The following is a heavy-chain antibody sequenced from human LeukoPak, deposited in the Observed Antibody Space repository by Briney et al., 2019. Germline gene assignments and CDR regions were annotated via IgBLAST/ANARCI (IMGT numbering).Heavy chain of an antibody. J-gene: IGHJ4*02. Sequence: PGGALRISFGASGFTFSWYEMKLVRQASGEGPGGGLYLSSSGSTIYYADSVKGRFTISRDNAKNSLYLQMNSLRAEDTAVYYCARTAMVRGVIINPHFDYWGQGTLVTVSS. D-gene: IGHD3-10*01. CDR2: LSSSGSTI. V-gene: IGHV3-48*03. CDR3: ARTAMVRGVIINPHFDY. CDR1: GFTFSWYE.